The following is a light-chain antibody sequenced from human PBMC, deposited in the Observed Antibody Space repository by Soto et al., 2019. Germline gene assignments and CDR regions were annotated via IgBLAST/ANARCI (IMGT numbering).Light chain of an antibody. CDR1: QSVSSN. V-gene: IGKV3-15*01. CDR2: GAS. Sequence: EIVMTQSPVSLSVSPGERATLSCRASQSVSSNLAWYQQKPGQALRLLIYGASTRATGIPARFSGSGSGTEFTLTINSLQSEDFAVYHCQQYNNWSLTFGGGTKVDIK. CDR3: QQYNNWSLT. J-gene: IGKJ4*01.